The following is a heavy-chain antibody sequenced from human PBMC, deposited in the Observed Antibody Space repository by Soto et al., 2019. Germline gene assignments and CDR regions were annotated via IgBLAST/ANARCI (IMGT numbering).Heavy chain of an antibody. CDR2: IYYSGST. V-gene: IGHV4-31*03. Sequence: SETLSLTCTVSGGSISSGGYYWSWIRQHPGKGLEWIGYIYYSGSTYYNPSLKSRVTISVDTSKNQFSLKLSSVTAADTAVYYCARDYDYGDVYYYYGMDVWGQGTTVTVSS. D-gene: IGHD4-17*01. J-gene: IGHJ6*02. CDR1: GGSISSGGYY. CDR3: ARDYDYGDVYYYYGMDV.